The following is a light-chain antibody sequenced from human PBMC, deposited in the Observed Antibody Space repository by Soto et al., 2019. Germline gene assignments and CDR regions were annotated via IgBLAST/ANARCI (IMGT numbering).Light chain of an antibody. CDR1: SSNIGRNY. CDR2: KDN. Sequence: QSVLTQPPSASGTPGQTVTISCSGSSSNIGRNYLHCYQQLPGTAPKVLIYKDNQRPSGVPDRFSGSKSGTSASLAISGLRSEDEADYYCAAWDDGLGGYVIFGGGTKLTVL. J-gene: IGLJ2*01. CDR3: AAWDDGLGGYVI. V-gene: IGLV1-47*01.